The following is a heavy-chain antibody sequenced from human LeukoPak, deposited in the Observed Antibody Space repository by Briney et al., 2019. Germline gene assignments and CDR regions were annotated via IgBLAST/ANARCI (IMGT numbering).Heavy chain of an antibody. CDR2: IYPDDSDI. J-gene: IGHJ4*02. V-gene: IGHV5-51*01. CDR3: ARQWHSYGYFDY. D-gene: IGHD3-10*01. CDR1: GYSFTSYW. Sequence: GESLKISCKGSGYSFTSYWIGWVRQMPGKGLEWMGMIYPDDSDIRDSPAFQGQVTMSADKSISTAYLQWSSVKASDTAIYYCARQWHSYGYFDYWGQGTLVTVSS.